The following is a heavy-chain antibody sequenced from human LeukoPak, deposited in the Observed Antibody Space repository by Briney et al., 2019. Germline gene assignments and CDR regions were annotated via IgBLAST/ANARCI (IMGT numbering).Heavy chain of an antibody. CDR2: MNPNSGNT. D-gene: IGHD3-22*01. CDR3: ASWRDYDSSGYYVDY. CDR1: GGTFSSYA. V-gene: IGHV1-8*02. J-gene: IGHJ4*02. Sequence: ASVEVSCKASGGTFSSYAISWVRQAPGQGLEWMGWMNPNSGNTGYAQKFQGRVTMTRNTSISTAYMELSSLRSEDTAVYYCASWRDYDSSGYYVDYWGQGTLVTVSS.